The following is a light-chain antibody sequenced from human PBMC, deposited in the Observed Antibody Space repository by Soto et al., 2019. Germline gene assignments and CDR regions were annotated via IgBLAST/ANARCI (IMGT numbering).Light chain of an antibody. J-gene: IGKJ1*01. Sequence: DIQMTQSHTTLSASVGDRVTITGRASQSISSGLAWYQQKPGKAPKLLIYKASSLESGVPSRFSGSGSGTEFTLTISSLQPDDFATYYCQQYNSYSWTVGQGTKVDIK. V-gene: IGKV1-5*03. CDR3: QQYNSYSWT. CDR1: QSISSG. CDR2: KAS.